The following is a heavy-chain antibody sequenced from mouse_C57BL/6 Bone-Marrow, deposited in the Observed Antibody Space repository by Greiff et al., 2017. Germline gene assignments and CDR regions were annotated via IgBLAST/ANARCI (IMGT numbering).Heavy chain of an antibody. CDR2: ISSGSSTI. Sequence: DVKLVESGGGLVKPGGSLKLSCAASGFTFSDYGMHWVRQAPEKGLEWVAYISSGSSTIYSADTVKGRFTISRDNAKNTLFLQMTSRKSEDTAMYYCARPGYYGNLRDWYFDVWGTGTTVTVSS. CDR1: GFTFSDYG. D-gene: IGHD2-1*01. CDR3: ARPGYYGNLRDWYFDV. V-gene: IGHV5-17*01. J-gene: IGHJ1*03.